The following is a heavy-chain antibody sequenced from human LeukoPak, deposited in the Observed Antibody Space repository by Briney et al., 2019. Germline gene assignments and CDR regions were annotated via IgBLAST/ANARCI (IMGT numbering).Heavy chain of an antibody. Sequence: GGSLRLSCAASGFTFSSYGMHWVRQAPGKGLEWVTFIRYDGSNKYYADSVKGRFTISRDNSKSTLYLQMNSLRAEDTAVYYCVKAILTGYYRGYFDYWGQGTLVTVSS. V-gene: IGHV3-30*02. CDR1: GFTFSSYG. CDR3: VKAILTGYYRGYFDY. J-gene: IGHJ4*02. D-gene: IGHD3-9*01. CDR2: IRYDGSNK.